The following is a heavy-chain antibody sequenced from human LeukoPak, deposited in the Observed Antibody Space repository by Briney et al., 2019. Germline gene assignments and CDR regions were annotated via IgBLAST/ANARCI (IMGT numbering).Heavy chain of an antibody. J-gene: IGHJ4*02. CDR3: VTGGYYLDY. Sequence: PGGSLRLSCAASGFTFSNAWMSRVRQAPGKGLEWVGRIKRKTDGETTDYAAPVKGRFTISRDDSESTVYLQMNSLKTEDTAVYYCVTGGYYLDYWGQGTLVTVSS. CDR2: IKRKTDGETT. CDR1: GFTFSNAW. V-gene: IGHV3-15*01.